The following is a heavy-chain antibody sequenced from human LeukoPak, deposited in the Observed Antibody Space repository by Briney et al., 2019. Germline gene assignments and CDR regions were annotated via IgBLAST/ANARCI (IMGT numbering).Heavy chain of an antibody. Sequence: ASVKVSCKASGYTFTGYYMHWVRQAPGQGLEWMGWINPSSGGTNYAQKFQGRVTMTRDTFISTAYMELSRLRSDDTAVYYCARAGCSTTSCYLNWFDPWGQGTLVTVSS. J-gene: IGHJ5*02. V-gene: IGHV1-2*02. CDR2: INPSSGGT. CDR1: GYTFTGYY. CDR3: ARAGCSTTSCYLNWFDP. D-gene: IGHD2-2*01.